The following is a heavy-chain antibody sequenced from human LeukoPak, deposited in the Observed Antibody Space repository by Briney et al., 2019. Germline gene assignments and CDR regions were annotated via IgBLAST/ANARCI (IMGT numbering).Heavy chain of an antibody. J-gene: IGHJ4*02. D-gene: IGHD6-6*01. CDR3: ARDRSVGVLPAPPFDF. V-gene: IGHV1-69*13. Sequence: ASVKVSCKASGGTFSSYAISWVRQAPGQGLEWMGGIIPIFGTANYAQKFQGRVTITADESTSTAYMELSSLRSEDTAVYYCARDRSVGVLPAPPFDFWGQGTLVTVSS. CDR1: GGTFSSYA. CDR2: IIPIFGTA.